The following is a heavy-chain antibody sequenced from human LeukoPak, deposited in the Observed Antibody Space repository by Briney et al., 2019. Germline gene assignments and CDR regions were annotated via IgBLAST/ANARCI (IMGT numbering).Heavy chain of an antibody. CDR1: GYSFTSYW. CDR2: IYPGDSDT. J-gene: IGHJ3*02. CDR3: ARPGRRDGYKDAFDI. V-gene: IGHV5-51*01. D-gene: IGHD5-24*01. Sequence: GESLKISCKGSGYSFTSYWIGWVRQMPGKGLEWMGIIYPGDSDTRYSPSFQGQVTISADKSISTAYLPWSSLKASATALSYCARPGRRDGYKDAFDIWGQGKMVTVS.